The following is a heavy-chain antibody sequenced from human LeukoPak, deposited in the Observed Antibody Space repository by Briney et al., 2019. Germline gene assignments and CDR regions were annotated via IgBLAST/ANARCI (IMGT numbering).Heavy chain of an antibody. CDR2: IKQDGSEK. CDR1: GFTFSSYW. J-gene: IGHJ2*01. CDR3: ARGQYCSSTSCYCFDL. D-gene: IGHD2-2*01. Sequence: PGGSLRLSCAASGFTFSSYWMSWVRQAPGKGLEWVANIKQDGSEKYYVDSVKGRFTISRDNAKNSLYLQMNSLRAEDTAVYYCARGQYCSSTSCYCFDLWGRGTLVTVSS. V-gene: IGHV3-7*01.